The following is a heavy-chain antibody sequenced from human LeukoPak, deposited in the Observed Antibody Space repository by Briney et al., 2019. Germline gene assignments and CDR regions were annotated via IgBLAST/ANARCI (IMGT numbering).Heavy chain of an antibody. J-gene: IGHJ4*02. Sequence: ASVKVSCKASGGIFSSYGINWVRQAPGQGLEWMGRIIPMFGATNYAQKFQGRVTVTTDESTSTAHMELSSLRSEDTAVYYCARGSYSDYIFDYWGQGTLVTVSS. D-gene: IGHD4-11*01. V-gene: IGHV1-69*05. CDR2: IIPMFGAT. CDR3: ARGSYSDYIFDY. CDR1: GGIFSSYG.